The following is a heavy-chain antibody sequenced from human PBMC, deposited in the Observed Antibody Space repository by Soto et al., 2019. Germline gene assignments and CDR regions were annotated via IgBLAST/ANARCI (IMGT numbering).Heavy chain of an antibody. CDR3: ARRSYYDSSGYYYFDY. V-gene: IGHV5-10-1*01. J-gene: IGHJ4*02. CDR2: IDPSDSYT. Sequence: GESLKISCKGSGYSFTSYWISWVRQMPGKGLEWMGRIDPSDSYTNYSPSFQGHVTISADKSISTAYLQWSSLKASDTAMYYCARRSYYDSSGYYYFDYWGQGTLVTVSS. CDR1: GYSFTSYW. D-gene: IGHD3-22*01.